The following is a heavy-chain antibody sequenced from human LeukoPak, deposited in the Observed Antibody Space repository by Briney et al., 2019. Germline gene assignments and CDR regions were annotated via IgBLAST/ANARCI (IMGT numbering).Heavy chain of an antibody. CDR2: ISSSSSYI. CDR1: GFTFSSYS. V-gene: IGHV3-21*01. J-gene: IGHJ6*02. D-gene: IGHD3-3*01. CDR3: ASLLYDFWSGYTQSDYGMDV. Sequence: GGSLRLSCAASGFTFSSYSMNWVRQAPGKGLEWVSSISSSSSYIYYADSVKGRFTISRDNAKNSLYLQMNSLRAEDTAVYYCASLLYDFWSGYTQSDYGMDVWGQGTTVTVSS.